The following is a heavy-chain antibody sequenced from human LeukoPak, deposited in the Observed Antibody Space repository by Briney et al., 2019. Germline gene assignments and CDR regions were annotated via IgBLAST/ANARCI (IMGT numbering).Heavy chain of an antibody. CDR2: LWFDGSGE. CDR1: ELTPGTHG. D-gene: IGHD1-1*01. V-gene: IGHV3-33*01. J-gene: IGHJ6*03. CDR3: ARDGLAERVRRFDDYYHYYMDV. Sequence: GGSLRLSCAASELTPGTHGIQWVRQAPGKGLEWVAGLWFDGSGEYYADSVKGRFTIARDGSKNTVLLQMHGLTVDDSAIYYCARDGLAERVRRFDDYYHYYMDVWARGPRSPSP.